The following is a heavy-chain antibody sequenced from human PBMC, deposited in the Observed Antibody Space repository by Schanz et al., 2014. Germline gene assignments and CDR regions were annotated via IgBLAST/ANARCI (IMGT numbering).Heavy chain of an antibody. CDR1: GFTFSNYW. J-gene: IGHJ6*04. V-gene: IGHV3-48*01. CDR3: ARDLSSLIQGDV. D-gene: IGHD2-2*01. Sequence: EVQLVESGGGLVQPGGSLRLSCAASGFTFSNYWMNWVRQAPGKGLEWVSYISSSSGTIYYADSVKGRFTISRDNAKNLLYLQMNGLRAEDTAVYFCARDLSSLIQGDVWGKGTTVTVSS. CDR2: ISSSSGTI.